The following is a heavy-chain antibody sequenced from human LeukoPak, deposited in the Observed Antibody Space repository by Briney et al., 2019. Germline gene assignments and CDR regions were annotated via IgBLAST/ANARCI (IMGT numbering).Heavy chain of an antibody. D-gene: IGHD6-6*01. CDR3: ARLWAARFYFDY. CDR1: GGSISSSSYY. Sequence: SETLPLTCTVSGGSISSSSYYWGWIRQPPGKGLEWIGSIYYSGSTYYNPSLKSRVTISVDTSKNQFSLKLSSVTAADTAVYYCARLWAARFYFDYWGQGTLVTVSS. J-gene: IGHJ4*02. V-gene: IGHV4-39*01. CDR2: IYYSGST.